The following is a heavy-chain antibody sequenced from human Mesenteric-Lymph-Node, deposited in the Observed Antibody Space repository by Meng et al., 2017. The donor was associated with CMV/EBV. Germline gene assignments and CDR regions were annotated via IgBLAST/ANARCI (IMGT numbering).Heavy chain of an antibody. CDR1: GYIFIGNN. D-gene: IGHD1-1*01. Sequence: ASVKVSCKTSGYIFIGNNIHWVRQAPGQGLEWLGWINSKNGDTKYARKFQGRVTMTRDTSINTAYMELSRLGSDDTAIYYCARSVVTHSTLNHYDPWGQGTRVTVSS. J-gene: IGHJ5*02. CDR3: ARSVVTHSTLNHYDP. V-gene: IGHV1-2*02. CDR2: INSKNGDT.